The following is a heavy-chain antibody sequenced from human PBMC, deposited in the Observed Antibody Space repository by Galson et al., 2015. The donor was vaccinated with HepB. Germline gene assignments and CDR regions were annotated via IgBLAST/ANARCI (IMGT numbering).Heavy chain of an antibody. D-gene: IGHD4-17*01. V-gene: IGHV3-23*01. CDR3: AKDDNEYGDYAVGQYSYHYGMDV. CDR2: ISGSGSGGRT. CDR1: GITFSSYA. J-gene: IGHJ6*02. Sequence: SLRLSCAASGITFSSYAMNWVRQAPGKGLEWVSVISGSGSGGRTYYADSVKGRFTISRDDSKNTLYLQMNSLRADDTAVYYCAKDDNEYGDYAVGQYSYHYGMDVWGQGTTVTVSS.